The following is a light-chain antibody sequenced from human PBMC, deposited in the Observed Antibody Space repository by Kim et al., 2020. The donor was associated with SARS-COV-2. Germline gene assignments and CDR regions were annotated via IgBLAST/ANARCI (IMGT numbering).Light chain of an antibody. CDR1: QEISGW. J-gene: IGKJ5*01. CDR2: GAS. V-gene: IGKV1D-12*01. Sequence: DTPMTQSPSSVSASVGDRVTISCRAGQEISGWVAWYQQTPGKAPKLLIYGASTLESGVPSWFSGSGSGTEFTLTISNLQPEDLGTYYCQEANDFQTVFGQGTRLEIK. CDR3: QEANDFQTV.